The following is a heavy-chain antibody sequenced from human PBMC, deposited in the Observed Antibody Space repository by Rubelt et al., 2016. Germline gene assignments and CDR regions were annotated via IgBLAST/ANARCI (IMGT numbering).Heavy chain of an antibody. J-gene: IGHJ2*01. V-gene: IGHV4-39*07. CDR3: ARCSSSDCQGFDL. CDR1: GGSIRSSFYY. D-gene: IGHD6-19*01. CDR2: IYSSGST. Sequence: QLQLQESGPGLVKPSETLSLTCSVSGGSIRSSFYYWGWIRQPPGKGLEWIGSIYSSGSTYYNPSLKSRVTISVDTSKNQFSLKLSSVTAADTAVDYCARCSSSDCQGFDLWGRGTLVTVSS.